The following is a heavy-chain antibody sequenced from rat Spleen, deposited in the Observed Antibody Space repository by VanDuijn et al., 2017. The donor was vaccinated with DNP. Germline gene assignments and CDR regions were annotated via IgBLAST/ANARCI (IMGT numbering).Heavy chain of an antibody. V-gene: IGHV5-22*01. J-gene: IGHJ2*01. CDR1: GFTLSDYY. Sequence: EVQLVESGGGLVQPGRSLKLSCTASGFTLSDYYMAWVRQAPAKGLEWVAYISYDGGHIAYGDSVRGRFTVSRDNAKSTLYLQMISLRSEDMATYYCARHVLPLRVWDYWGQGVMVTVSS. CDR2: ISYDGGHI. D-gene: IGHD4-1*01. CDR3: ARHVLPLRVWDY.